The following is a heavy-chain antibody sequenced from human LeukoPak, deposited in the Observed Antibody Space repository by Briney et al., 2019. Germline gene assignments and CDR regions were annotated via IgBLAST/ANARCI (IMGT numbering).Heavy chain of an antibody. V-gene: IGHV3-15*01. CDR1: GFTFSNAW. CDR3: TTTTGDDYGSGSYYPYYYYYMDV. CDR2: IKSKTDGGTT. Sequence: GGSLRLSCAASGFTFSNAWMSWVRQAPGKGLEWVGRIKSKTDGGTTDYAAPVKGRFTISRDDSKNTLYLQMNSLKTEDTAVYYCTTTTGDDYGSGSYYPYYYYYMDVWGKGTTVTVSS. D-gene: IGHD3-10*01. J-gene: IGHJ6*03.